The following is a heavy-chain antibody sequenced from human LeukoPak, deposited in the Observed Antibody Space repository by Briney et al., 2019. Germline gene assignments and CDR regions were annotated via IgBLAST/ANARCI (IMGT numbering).Heavy chain of an antibody. V-gene: IGHV3-48*03. Sequence: GGSLRLSCAASGFTFSSYEMNWVRQAPGKGLEWISYISNSGTNIFYADSVKGRFTISRDNARNSLYLQMNSLRAEDTAVYYCAVLEYSSSWGGMDVWGQGTTVTVSS. D-gene: IGHD6-13*01. CDR1: GFTFSSYE. CDR2: ISNSGTNI. J-gene: IGHJ6*02. CDR3: AVLEYSSSWGGMDV.